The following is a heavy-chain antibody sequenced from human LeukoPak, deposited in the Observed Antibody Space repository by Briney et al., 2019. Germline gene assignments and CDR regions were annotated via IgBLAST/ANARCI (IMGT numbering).Heavy chain of an antibody. CDR1: GFTVSSNY. D-gene: IGHD2-8*01. CDR3: ARDVDCTNGVCYGMDV. J-gene: IGHJ6*02. Sequence: GGSLRLSCAASGFTVSSNYMSWVRQAPGKGPEWVSVIYSGGSTYYADSAKGRFTISRDNSKNTLYLQMNSLRAEDTAVYYCARDVDCTNGVCYGMDVWGQGTTVTVSS. CDR2: IYSGGST. V-gene: IGHV3-66*01.